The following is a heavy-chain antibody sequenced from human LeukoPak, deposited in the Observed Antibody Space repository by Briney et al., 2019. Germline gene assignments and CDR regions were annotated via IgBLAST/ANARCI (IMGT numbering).Heavy chain of an antibody. CDR3: AKSIEYCGADCYGYFDL. CDR2: INPNSGAT. J-gene: IGHJ2*01. D-gene: IGHD2-21*02. V-gene: IGHV1-2*06. CDR1: GYTFTGYY. Sequence: GASVKVSCKASGYTFTGYYMHWVRQAPGQGLEWMGRINPNSGATNYAQKFQGRVTMTRDTSISTAYMELTTLRSDDTAVYCCAKSIEYCGADCYGYFDLWGRGTLVTVSS.